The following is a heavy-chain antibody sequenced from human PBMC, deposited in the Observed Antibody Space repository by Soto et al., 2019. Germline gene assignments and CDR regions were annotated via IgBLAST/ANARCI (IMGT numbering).Heavy chain of an antibody. Sequence: GESLKISCEASGYSFTTYWIGWVRQMPGKGLEWMGIIYPADSDVTYSPSFQGQVTISADKSISTAYLQWSSLKASDTAMYYCVRRATYYDFWSGPFDYWGQGTPVTVSS. V-gene: IGHV5-51*01. CDR1: GYSFTTYW. D-gene: IGHD3-3*01. CDR2: IYPADSDV. J-gene: IGHJ4*02. CDR3: VRRATYYDFWSGPFDY.